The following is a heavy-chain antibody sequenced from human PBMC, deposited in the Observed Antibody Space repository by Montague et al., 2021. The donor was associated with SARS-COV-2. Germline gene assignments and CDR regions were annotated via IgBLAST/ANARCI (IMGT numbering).Heavy chain of an antibody. CDR2: IYHNGTS. CDR3: ARFSGIAVRRPFDY. Sequence: SETLSLTCAVSGGSISTSNWCNWVRQPPGKGLEWIGQIYHNGTSNYNPSLKSRVTISVDKSKNQFYLMLSSVTAADTAVYYCARFSGIAVRRPFDYWGQGTMVTVSS. CDR1: GGSISTSNW. V-gene: IGHV4-4*02. D-gene: IGHD6-6*01. J-gene: IGHJ4*02.